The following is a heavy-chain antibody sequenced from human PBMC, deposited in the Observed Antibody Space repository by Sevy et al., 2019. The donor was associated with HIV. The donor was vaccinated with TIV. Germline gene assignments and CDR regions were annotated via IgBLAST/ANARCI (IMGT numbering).Heavy chain of an antibody. J-gene: IGHJ6*02. D-gene: IGHD6-13*01. CDR3: ARVGASSSWDGGSYGMDV. Sequence: GGSLRLSCAASGFTFSSYAMHWVRQAPGKGLEWVAVISYDGSNKYYADSVKGRFTISRDNSKNTLYLQMNSLRAEDTAVYYCARVGASSSWDGGSYGMDVWGQRTTVTVSS. V-gene: IGHV3-30-3*01. CDR1: GFTFSSYA. CDR2: ISYDGSNK.